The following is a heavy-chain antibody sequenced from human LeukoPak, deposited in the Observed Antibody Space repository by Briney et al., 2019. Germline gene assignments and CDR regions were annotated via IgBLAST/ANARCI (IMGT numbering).Heavy chain of an antibody. V-gene: IGHV4-61*02. D-gene: IGHD6-13*01. CDR2: IYTSGST. J-gene: IGHJ6*04. CDR3: ARSYSSSWYEV. CDR1: GGSISSGSYY. Sequence: SETLSLTCTVSGGSISSGSYYWSWIRQPAGKGLEWIGRIYTSGSTNYNPSLKSRVTISVDTSKNQFSLKLSSVTAADTAVYYCARSYSSSWYEVWGKGTTVTISS.